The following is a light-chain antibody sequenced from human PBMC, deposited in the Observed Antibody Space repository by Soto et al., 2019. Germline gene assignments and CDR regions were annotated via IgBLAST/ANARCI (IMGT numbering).Light chain of an antibody. J-gene: IGLJ1*01. CDR2: EVS. V-gene: IGLV2-8*01. CDR1: SNDVGHSSF. CDR3: NAQADNGKHV. Sequence: QSALTQPPSASGSPGQSVTISCTGNSNDVGHSSFISWYQQHPGKGPKLIIYEVSKRPSGVPDRFSGSKSGITASLSVSGLQDEDEADYFCNAQADNGKHVFGTGTKLTVL.